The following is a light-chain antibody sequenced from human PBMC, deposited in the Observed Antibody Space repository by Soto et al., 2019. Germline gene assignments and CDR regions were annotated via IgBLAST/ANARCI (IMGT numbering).Light chain of an antibody. CDR2: GTS. CDR3: QQYGSSPIT. Sequence: EIVLTQSPGTLSLSPGERATLSCRASQSVSSSYLAWYQQKSGQAPRLLIYGTSSRAPGIPDRFSGSGSGTDFALTISRLEPDDFAAYYCQQYGSSPITFRQGTRLEIK. V-gene: IGKV3-20*01. J-gene: IGKJ5*01. CDR1: QSVSSSY.